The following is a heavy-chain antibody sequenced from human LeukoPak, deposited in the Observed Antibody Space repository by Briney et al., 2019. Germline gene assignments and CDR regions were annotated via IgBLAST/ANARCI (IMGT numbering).Heavy chain of an antibody. V-gene: IGHV3-53*01. D-gene: IGHD3-22*01. CDR3: ALTYYFDRRGYSYFDY. J-gene: IGHJ4*02. CDR2: IFSGDST. CDR1: GFSVDSNY. Sequence: GGSLRLSCEVSGFSVDSNYMTWVRQVPGRGLEWVALIFSGDSTDYPDSVKGRFTISRDKSKNTLHLQMDGLRPEDTAMYYCALTYYFDRRGYSYFDYWGQGALVTVSS.